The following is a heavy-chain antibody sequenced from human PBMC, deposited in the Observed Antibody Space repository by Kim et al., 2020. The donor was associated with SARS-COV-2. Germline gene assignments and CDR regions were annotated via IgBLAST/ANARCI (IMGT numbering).Heavy chain of an antibody. CDR1: GDSVSSNSAA. V-gene: IGHV6-1*01. CDR2: TYYRSKWYN. D-gene: IGHD2-2*01. CDR3: ARDYLLLTYYYYGMDV. Sequence: SQTLSLTCAISGDSVSSNSAAWNWIRQSPSRGLEWLGRTYYRSKWYNDYAESVKSRITINPDTSKNQFSLQLNSVTPEDTAVYYCARDYLLLTYYYYGMDVWGQGTTVTVSS. J-gene: IGHJ6*02.